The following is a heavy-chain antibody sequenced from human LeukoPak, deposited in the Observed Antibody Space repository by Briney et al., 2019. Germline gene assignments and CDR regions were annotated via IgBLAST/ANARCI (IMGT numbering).Heavy chain of an antibody. CDR3: VRGPPQMMVPIY. D-gene: IGHD3-22*01. Sequence: SGGSLRLSCAASGFTVSNNYVTWVRQAPGKGLERVAVIYSGGTTYYADSVKGRFTISRDNSKNTLYLQMNSLRVEDTAVYYCVRGPPQMMVPIYWGQGTLVTVSS. CDR1: GFTVSNNY. V-gene: IGHV3-53*01. CDR2: IYSGGTT. J-gene: IGHJ4*02.